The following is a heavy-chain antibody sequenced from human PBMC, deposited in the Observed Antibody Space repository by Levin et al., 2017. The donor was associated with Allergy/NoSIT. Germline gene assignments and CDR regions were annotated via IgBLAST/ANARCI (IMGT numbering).Heavy chain of an antibody. Sequence: GGSLRLSCAASGFIFSDYYMSWIRQAPGKGLEWISHITSSGSTKYYADSVKGRFTISRDNAKNLLFLQMNSLRAEDTAVYYCVRAGFDYSNQYFDDWGQGTLVTASS. V-gene: IGHV3-11*01. CDR1: GFIFSDYY. D-gene: IGHD4-11*01. CDR2: ITSSGSTK. J-gene: IGHJ4*02. CDR3: VRAGFDYSNQYFDD.